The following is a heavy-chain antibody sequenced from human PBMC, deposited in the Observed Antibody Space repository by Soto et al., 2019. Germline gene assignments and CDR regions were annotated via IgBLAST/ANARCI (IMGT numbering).Heavy chain of an antibody. J-gene: IGHJ6*02. Sequence: QVQLVQSGAEVKKPGASVKVSCKASGYTFTSYGISWVRQAPRQGLERMGWVSDYNGNTNYAQKPQGRVTMTTHTATSTAYMDLRSLRSDDTAMYYCASVNYSPPYYCYYGMDVWGQGTTVTVSS. D-gene: IGHD4-4*01. V-gene: IGHV1-18*01. CDR1: GYTFTSYG. CDR3: ASVNYSPPYYCYYGMDV. CDR2: VSDYNGNT.